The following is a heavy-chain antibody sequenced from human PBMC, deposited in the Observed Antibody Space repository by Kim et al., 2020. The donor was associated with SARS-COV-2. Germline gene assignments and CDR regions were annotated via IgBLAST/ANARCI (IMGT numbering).Heavy chain of an antibody. J-gene: IGHJ6*02. CDR1: GGSISSYY. CDR3: ARVRVVEMYYGMDV. CDR2: IYYSGST. Sequence: SETLSLTCTVSGGSISSYYWSWIRQPPGKGLEWIGYIYYSGSTNYNPSLKSRVTISVDTSKNQFSLKLSSVTAADTAVYYCARVRVVEMYYGMDVWGQGTTVTVSS. V-gene: IGHV4-59*13.